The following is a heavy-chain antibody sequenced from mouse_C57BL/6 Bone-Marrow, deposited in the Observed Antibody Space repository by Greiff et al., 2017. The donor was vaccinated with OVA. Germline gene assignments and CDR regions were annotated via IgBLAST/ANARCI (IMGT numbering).Heavy chain of an antibody. CDR3: ARRAYYSNYDAMDY. Sequence: EVHLVESGGGLVQPGGSLKLSCAASGFTFSDYGMAWVRQAPRKGPEWVAFISNLAYSIYYADTVTGRFTISRENAKNTLYLEMSSLRSEDTAMYYCARRAYYSNYDAMDYWVKEPQSPSPQ. J-gene: IGHJ4*01. CDR2: ISNLAYSI. D-gene: IGHD2-5*01. CDR1: GFTFSDYG. V-gene: IGHV5-15*04.